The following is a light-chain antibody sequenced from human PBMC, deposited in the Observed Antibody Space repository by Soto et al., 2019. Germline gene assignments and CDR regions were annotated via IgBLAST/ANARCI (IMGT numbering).Light chain of an antibody. J-gene: IGLJ2*01. CDR2: KHN. Sequence: NFMLTQPHSVSESPGKTVTISCTRSSGSIASDYVQWYQQRPGSSPTTVIYKHNQRPSGVPDRFSGSIDRSSNSASLTISGLKTEDEADYYCQSYDSDNVVFGGGTKLTVL. CDR3: QSYDSDNVV. CDR1: SGSIASDY. V-gene: IGLV6-57*01.